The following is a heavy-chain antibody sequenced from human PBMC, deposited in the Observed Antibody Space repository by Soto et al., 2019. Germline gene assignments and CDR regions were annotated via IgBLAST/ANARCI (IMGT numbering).Heavy chain of an antibody. CDR1: GFTFTSHD. CDR3: ARRGRGQMYYGMDV. V-gene: IGHV3-30*03. Sequence: QVQLVESGGGVVRPGRSLRLSCAVSGFTFTSHDMHWVRQAPGKGLEWVAFISYSGSEKSYADSVKGRLTISRDNSKNTLYLQMDSLRAEDTAVYYCARRGRGQMYYGMDVWGQGTAVTVSS. CDR2: ISYSGSEK. J-gene: IGHJ6*02. D-gene: IGHD2-15*01.